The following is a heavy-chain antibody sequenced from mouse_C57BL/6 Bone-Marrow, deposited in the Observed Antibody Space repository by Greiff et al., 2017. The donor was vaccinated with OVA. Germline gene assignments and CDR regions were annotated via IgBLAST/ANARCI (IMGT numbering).Heavy chain of an antibody. D-gene: IGHD3-2*02. CDR1: GYTFTSYW. CDR2: IDPSDSYT. J-gene: IGHJ4*01. CDR3: ARSQTAQARGYAMDY. Sequence: VQLQQPGAELVMPGASVKLSCKASGYTFTSYWMHWVKQRPGQGLEWIGEIDPSDSYTNYNQKFKGKSTLTVDKSSSTAYMQLSSLTSEYSAAYYCARSQTAQARGYAMDYWGQGTSVTVSS. V-gene: IGHV1-69*01.